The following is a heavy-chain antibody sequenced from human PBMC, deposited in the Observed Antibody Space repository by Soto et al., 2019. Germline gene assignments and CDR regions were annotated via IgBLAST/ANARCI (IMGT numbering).Heavy chain of an antibody. V-gene: IGHV3-48*01. CDR1: GFTFSGYS. CDR2: LSKSSTTI. J-gene: IGHJ4*02. D-gene: IGHD2-15*01. Sequence: EVQLVESGGGLVQPGGSLRLSCAASGFTFSGYSINWVRQAPGKGLEWVSYLSKSSTTIYYADSVKGRFTISRDNAKNSLYLQMNSLRAEDTAVYYCARVSLISRVFDYWGQGTLVTVSS. CDR3: ARVSLISRVFDY.